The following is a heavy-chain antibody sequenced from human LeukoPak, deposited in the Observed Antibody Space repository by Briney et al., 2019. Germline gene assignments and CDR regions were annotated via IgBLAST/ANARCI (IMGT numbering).Heavy chain of an antibody. CDR1: GFTVSGKY. V-gene: IGHV3-53*01. CDR3: VTPGPTVPGGFEY. D-gene: IGHD4-17*01. Sequence: GSLRLSCAASGFTVSGKYMGWVRQAPGKGLEWVSVIYSGGSTYYTDSVKGRFTISRDNSKNTLYLQVNSLRAEDTAVYYCVTPGPTVPGGFEYWGQGTLVTVSS. J-gene: IGHJ4*02. CDR2: IYSGGST.